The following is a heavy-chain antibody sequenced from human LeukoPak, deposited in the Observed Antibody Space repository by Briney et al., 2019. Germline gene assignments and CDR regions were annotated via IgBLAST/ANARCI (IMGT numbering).Heavy chain of an antibody. CDR3: ARDRSGYGVFDF. V-gene: IGHV4-31*03. CDR2: IHYSGST. D-gene: IGHD5-12*01. J-gene: IGHJ4*02. Sequence: SETLSLTCTVSAGSISSGGYYWNWIRQHPGKGLEWIGYIHYSGSTYHTPSLKSRVSISADTSKNHFSLKLNSVTAADTAVYYCARDRSGYGVFDFWGQGALVTVSS. CDR1: AGSISSGGYY.